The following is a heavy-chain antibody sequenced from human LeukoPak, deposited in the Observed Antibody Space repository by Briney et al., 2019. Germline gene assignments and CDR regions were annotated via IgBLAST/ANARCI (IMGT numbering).Heavy chain of an antibody. CDR3: ARESSVGAHKAFDY. J-gene: IGHJ4*02. CDR1: GFTFSSYW. CDR2: INSDGSST. V-gene: IGHV3-74*01. D-gene: IGHD1-26*01. Sequence: PGGSLRLSCAASGFTFSSYWMLWVRQAPGKGLVWVSRINSDGSSTSHADSVKGRFTISRDNAKNTLYLQMNSLRAEDTAVYYCARESSVGAHKAFDYWGQGTLVTVSS.